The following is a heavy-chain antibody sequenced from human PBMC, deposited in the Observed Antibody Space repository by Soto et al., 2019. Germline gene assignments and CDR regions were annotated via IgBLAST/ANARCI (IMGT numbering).Heavy chain of an antibody. V-gene: IGHV4-59*08. J-gene: IGHJ6*03. D-gene: IGHD3-3*01. CDR3: ARQYIFYDFHYYYYYMDV. CDR2: IYYSGST. CDR1: GGSISSYY. Sequence: PSETLSLTCTVSGGSISSYYWSWIRQPPGKGLEWIGYIYYSGSTNYNPSLKSRVTISVDTSKNQFSLKLSSVTAADTAVYYCARQYIFYDFHYYYYYMDVWGKATSLSVSS.